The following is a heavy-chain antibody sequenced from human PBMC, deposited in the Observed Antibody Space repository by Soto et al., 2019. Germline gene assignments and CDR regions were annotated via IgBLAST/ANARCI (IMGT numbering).Heavy chain of an antibody. CDR2: IYYSGST. D-gene: IGHD3-10*01. V-gene: IGHV4-59*01. Sequence: TLSLTCSITRHSIFSYSGSWIRQPPGKGLEWIGYIYYSGSTNYNPSLKSRVTISVDTSKNQFSLKLSSVTAADTAVYYCARRYGSAFDIWGQGTMVS. CDR3: ARRYGSAFDI. J-gene: IGHJ3*02. CDR1: RHSIFSYS.